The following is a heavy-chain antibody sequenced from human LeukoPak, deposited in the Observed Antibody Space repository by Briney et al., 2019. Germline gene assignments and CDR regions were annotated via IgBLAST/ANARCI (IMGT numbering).Heavy chain of an antibody. CDR3: ARGRRGYATDY. J-gene: IGHJ4*02. CDR1: GGSISSGGYY. V-gene: IGHV4-39*07. CDR2: INRSGST. Sequence: SETLSLTCTVSGGSISSGGYYWSWIRQPPGKGLEWIGEINRSGSTNYNPSLKSRVTISVDTSKNQFSLKLSSVTAADTAVYYCARGRRGYATDYWGQGTLVTVSS. D-gene: IGHD5-18*01.